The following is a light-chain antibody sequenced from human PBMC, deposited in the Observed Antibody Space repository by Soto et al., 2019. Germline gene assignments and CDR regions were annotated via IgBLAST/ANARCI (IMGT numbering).Light chain of an antibody. J-gene: IGLJ1*01. CDR1: SSDVGNYNY. CDR3: SSYTTSSTLYV. V-gene: IGLV2-14*01. CDR2: QVS. Sequence: QSALTQPASVSGSPGQSITISCTGTSSDVGNYNYVSWYQQHPGKAPQLMIFQVSNRASGVSNRFSGSKSGDTASLTISGLQAEDEADYYCSSYTTSSTLYVFGTGTKPTVL.